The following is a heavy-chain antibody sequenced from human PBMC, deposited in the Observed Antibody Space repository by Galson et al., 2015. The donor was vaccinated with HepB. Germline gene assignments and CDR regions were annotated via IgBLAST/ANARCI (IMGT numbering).Heavy chain of an antibody. CDR2: IYSGGST. Sequence: SLRLSCAASGFTVSSSYMSWVRQAPGKGLEWVSVIYSGGSTYYADSVKGRFTISRDNSKNTLCLQMNRLRAEDTAVYYCARAGAVAGTEGDYFNYWGQGTLVTVSS. CDR3: ARAGAVAGTEGDYFNY. D-gene: IGHD6-19*01. J-gene: IGHJ4*02. V-gene: IGHV3-66*01. CDR1: GFTVSSSY.